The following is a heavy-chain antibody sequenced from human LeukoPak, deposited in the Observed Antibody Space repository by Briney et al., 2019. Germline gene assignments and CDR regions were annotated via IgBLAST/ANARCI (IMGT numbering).Heavy chain of an antibody. CDR1: GGSFSGYY. CDR2: ISHSGST. CDR3: ARALVRATMVWYFDL. V-gene: IGHV4-34*01. Sequence: PSGTLSLTCAVSGGSFSGYYWSWIRQPPGKGLEWIGEISHSGSTNYSPSLKIRVTISVDTSKNQFSLNLSSVTAADTAVYYCARALVRATMVWYFDLWGRGTLVTVSS. J-gene: IGHJ2*01. D-gene: IGHD5-12*01.